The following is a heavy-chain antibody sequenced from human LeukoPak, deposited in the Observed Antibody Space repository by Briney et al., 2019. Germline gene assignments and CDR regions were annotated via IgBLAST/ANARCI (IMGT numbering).Heavy chain of an antibody. Sequence: PGGSLRLSCAASGFTFSGSAMHWVRQASGKGLEWVGRIRSKANSYATAYAASVKGRFTISRDDSKNTAYLQMNSLKTEDTAVYYCTPTGSSLRNWGQGTLVTVSS. J-gene: IGHJ4*02. CDR3: TPTGSSLRN. CDR1: GFTFSGSA. CDR2: IRSKANSYAT. V-gene: IGHV3-73*01. D-gene: IGHD3-10*01.